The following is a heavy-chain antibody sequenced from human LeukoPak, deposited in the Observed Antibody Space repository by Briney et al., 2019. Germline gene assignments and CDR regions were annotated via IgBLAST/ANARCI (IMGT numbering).Heavy chain of an antibody. J-gene: IGHJ4*02. CDR2: IYHSGTT. CDR1: GGSISSYY. CDR3: AREGMAIDY. V-gene: IGHV4-59*01. Sequence: SETLSLTCTVSGGSISSYYWSWIRQPPGKGLEWIGYIYHSGTTNYNPSLKSRVAISVDTSKNQFSLKLSSVTAADTAVYYCAREGMAIDYWGQGTLVTVSS. D-gene: IGHD5-24*01.